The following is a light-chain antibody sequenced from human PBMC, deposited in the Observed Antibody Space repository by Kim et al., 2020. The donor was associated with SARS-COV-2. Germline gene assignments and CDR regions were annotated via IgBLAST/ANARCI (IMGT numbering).Light chain of an antibody. CDR1: QGISSY. V-gene: IGKV1-9*01. J-gene: IGKJ5*01. CDR3: QQLNSYPRT. CDR2: AAS. Sequence: ASVGDRVTITCRASQGISSYLAWYQQKPGKAPKLLIYAASTLQIGVPSRFSGSGSGTEFTLTISSLQPEDFATYYCQQLNSYPRTFGQGTRLEIK.